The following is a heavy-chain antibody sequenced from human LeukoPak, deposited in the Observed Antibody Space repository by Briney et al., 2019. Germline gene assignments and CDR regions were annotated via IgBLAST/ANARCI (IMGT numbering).Heavy chain of an antibody. V-gene: IGHV3-21*01. D-gene: IGHD6-19*01. Sequence: PGGSLRLSCAASGFTFISYSMNWVRQAPGKGLEWVSSISSSSSYIYYADSVKGRFTISRDNAKNSLYLQLNSLRAEDTAVYYCARGGSGSGSWFDPWGQGTLVTVSS. CDR3: ARGGSGSGSWFDP. CDR2: ISSSSSYI. J-gene: IGHJ5*02. CDR1: GFTFISYS.